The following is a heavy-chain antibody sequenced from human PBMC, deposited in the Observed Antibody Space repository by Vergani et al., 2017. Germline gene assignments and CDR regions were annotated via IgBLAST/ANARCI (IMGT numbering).Heavy chain of an antibody. CDR2: INHSGST. CDR1: GGSFSGYY. D-gene: IGHD3-22*01. CDR3: ARHTHSYYDSSAASAAGYYYYGMDV. Sequence: QVQLQQWGAGLLKPSETLSLTCAVYGGSFSGYYWSWIRQPPGKGLEWIGEINHSGSTNYNPSLKLRVTISVDTSTQQFSLQLSSVTAADTALYYCARHTHSYYDSSAASAAGYYYYGMDVWGQGTTVTVSS. V-gene: IGHV4-34*01. J-gene: IGHJ6*02.